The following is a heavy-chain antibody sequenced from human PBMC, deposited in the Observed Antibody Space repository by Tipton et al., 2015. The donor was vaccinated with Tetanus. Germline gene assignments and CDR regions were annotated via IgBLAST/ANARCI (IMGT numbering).Heavy chain of an antibody. CDR1: GFSFGSYG. CDR3: ARDIVSGHHVFDC. Sequence: SLRLSCAASGFSFGSYGMHWVRQAPGKGLEWVAVIWYDGRNKNYAASVKGRFSISRDNSNNTLYLQMNSVRAEDTAVYYCARDIVSGHHVFDCWVRGSLVTVSS. J-gene: IGHJ4*02. D-gene: IGHD2-15*01. CDR2: IWYDGRNK. V-gene: IGHV3-33*01.